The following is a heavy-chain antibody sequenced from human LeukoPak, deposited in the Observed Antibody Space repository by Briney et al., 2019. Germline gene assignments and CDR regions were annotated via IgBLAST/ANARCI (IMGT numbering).Heavy chain of an antibody. CDR2: VWYGGGNE. D-gene: IGHD1-26*01. V-gene: IGHV3-30*02. CDR3: AKDLRIVGAGGYHYYYMDV. Sequence: GGSLRLSCAASGFTFSDYAMHWVRQAPGKGLEWVAVVWYGGGNEKYADFVKGRFTISRDNSMNTLYLQMNSLRADDAAVYYCAKDLRIVGAGGYHYYYMDVWGRGTAVTVSS. CDR1: GFTFSDYA. J-gene: IGHJ6*03.